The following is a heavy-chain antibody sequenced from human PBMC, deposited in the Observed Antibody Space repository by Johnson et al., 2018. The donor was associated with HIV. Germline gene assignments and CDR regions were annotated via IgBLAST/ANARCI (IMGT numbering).Heavy chain of an antibody. V-gene: IGHV3-64*01. D-gene: IGHD3-22*01. CDR3: ARDHDDSSVRGLLRLRWAM. J-gene: IGHJ1*01. CDR2: ISSNGGST. CDR1: GFTFSSYG. Sequence: EVQLVESGGGVVQPGGSLRLSCAASGFTFSSYGMHWVRQAPGKGLEYVSAISSNGGSTYYANSVKGRFTISRDNSKNTLYLQMGSLRAEDMAVYYCARDHDDSSVRGLLRLRWAMWG.